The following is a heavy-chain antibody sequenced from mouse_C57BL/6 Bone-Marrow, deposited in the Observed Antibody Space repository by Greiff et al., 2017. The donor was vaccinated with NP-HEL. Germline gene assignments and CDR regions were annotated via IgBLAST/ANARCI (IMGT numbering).Heavy chain of an antibody. J-gene: IGHJ2*01. D-gene: IGHD1-1*01. CDR1: GFTFSSYA. CDR3: TRDYYGSIYYFDY. V-gene: IGHV5-9-1*02. Sequence: DVMLVESGEGLVKPGGSLKLSCAASGFTFSSYAMSWVRQTPEKRLEWVAYISSGGDYIYYADTVKGRFTISRDNARNTLYLQMSSLKSEDTAMYYCTRDYYGSIYYFDYWGQGTTLTVSS. CDR2: ISSGGDYI.